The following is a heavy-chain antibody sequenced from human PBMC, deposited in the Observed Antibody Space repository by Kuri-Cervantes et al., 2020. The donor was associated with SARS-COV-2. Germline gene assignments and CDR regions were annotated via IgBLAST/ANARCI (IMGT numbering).Heavy chain of an antibody. V-gene: IGHV3-20*04. CDR1: GFTFDDYG. CDR3: ARDRSQSSENAFDI. D-gene: IGHD6-25*01. Sequence: GGSLRLSCSASGFTFDDYGMSWVHQAPGKGLEWVSGINWNGSSTGYADSVKGRFTISRDNAKNSLYLQMNSLRAEDTALYYCARDRSQSSENAFDIWGQGTMVTVSS. J-gene: IGHJ3*02. CDR2: INWNGSST.